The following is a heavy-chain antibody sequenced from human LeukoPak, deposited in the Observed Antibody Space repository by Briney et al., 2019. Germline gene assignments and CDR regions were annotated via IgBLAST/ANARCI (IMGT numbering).Heavy chain of an antibody. V-gene: IGHV4-34*01. Sequence: SETLSLTYAVYGGSFSGYYWSWIRQPPGKGLEWIGEINHSGSTNYNPSLKSRVTISVDTSKNQFSLKLSSVTAADTAVYYCATLIVGLPGNSWFDPWGQGTLVTVSS. CDR3: ATLIVGLPGNSWFDP. D-gene: IGHD3-22*01. CDR1: GGSFSGYY. J-gene: IGHJ5*02. CDR2: INHSGST.